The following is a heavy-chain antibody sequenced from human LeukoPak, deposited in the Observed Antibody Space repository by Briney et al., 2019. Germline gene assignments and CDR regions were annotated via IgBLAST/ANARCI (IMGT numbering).Heavy chain of an antibody. CDR3: ARVRAGLSAGYYYYMDV. V-gene: IGHV3-48*01. J-gene: IGHJ6*03. CDR2: ITSTSSTI. D-gene: IGHD3-10*01. CDR1: GFAFNTYS. Sequence: GGSLRLSCAASGFAFNTYSMNWVRQAPGKGLEWVSYITSTSSTIHYADSVKGRFTISRDNVKNSLSLQMNSLRAEDTAVYYCARVRAGLSAGYYYYMDVWGKGTTVTVSS.